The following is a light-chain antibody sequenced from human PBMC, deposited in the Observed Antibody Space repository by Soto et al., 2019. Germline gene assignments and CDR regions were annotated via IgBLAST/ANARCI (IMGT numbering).Light chain of an antibody. CDR1: QDITNN. J-gene: IGKJ4*01. V-gene: IGKV3D-15*01. Sequence: EIVMTQSPATLSVSPGESATLSCRASQDITNNLAWYQQKPGQAPRLLLYGVSFRATGIPDRFSGSGSGTEFTLSISSLQSEDFAVYYCQQYNKWPPFTFGGGTKVEIK. CDR2: GVS. CDR3: QQYNKWPPFT.